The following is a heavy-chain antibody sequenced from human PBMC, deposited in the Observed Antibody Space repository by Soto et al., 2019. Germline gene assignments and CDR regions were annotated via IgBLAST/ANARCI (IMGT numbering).Heavy chain of an antibody. V-gene: IGHV4-59*01. Sequence: SETLSLTCTVSGGSISGYYWSWIRQSPGKGLEYIGYIYYRGSTNYNPSLKSRVTMSVDTSRNQFSLKVNSVTAADTAVYYCARQQLLPFYYALDVWGQGTTVTVSS. D-gene: IGHD6-13*01. CDR1: GGSISGYY. CDR2: IYYRGST. CDR3: ARQQLLPFYYALDV. J-gene: IGHJ6*02.